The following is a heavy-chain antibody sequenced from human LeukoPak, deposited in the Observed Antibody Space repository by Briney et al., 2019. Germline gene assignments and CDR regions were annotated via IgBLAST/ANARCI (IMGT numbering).Heavy chain of an antibody. D-gene: IGHD1-1*01. Sequence: GGSLRLSCAASGFTVSSNYMSWVRQAPGKGLEWVSVIYSGGSTYYADSVKGRFTISRDNSKGTMYLQMNSLRAEDTAVYYCAKVKTHWYFDNWGRGTLVTVSS. CDR2: IYSGGST. J-gene: IGHJ4*02. CDR3: AKVKTHWYFDN. V-gene: IGHV3-53*01. CDR1: GFTVSSNY.